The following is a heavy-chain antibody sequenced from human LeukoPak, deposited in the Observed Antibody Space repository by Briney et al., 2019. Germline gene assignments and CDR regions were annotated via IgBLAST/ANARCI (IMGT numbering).Heavy chain of an antibody. Sequence: GGSLRLSCAASGFTFSSYSMNWVRQAPGKGLEWVPSISSSSSYIYYADSVKGRFTISRDNAKNSLYLQMNSLRAEDTAVYYCARESGLRFLECLPKNWFDPWGQGTLVTVSS. CDR1: GFTFSSYS. V-gene: IGHV3-21*01. D-gene: IGHD3-3*01. CDR2: ISSSSSYI. CDR3: ARESGLRFLECLPKNWFDP. J-gene: IGHJ5*02.